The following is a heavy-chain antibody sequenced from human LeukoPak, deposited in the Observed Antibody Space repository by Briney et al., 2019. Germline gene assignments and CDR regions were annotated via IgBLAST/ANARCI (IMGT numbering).Heavy chain of an antibody. V-gene: IGHV3-7*01. D-gene: IGHD2-2*01. Sequence: GGSLRLSCAASGFTFSSYWMSWVRQAPGKGLEWVANIKQDGSEKYYVDSVEGRFTISRDNAKNSLYLQMNSLRAEDTAVYYCASYIVVVPAEPAFDYWGQGTLVTVSS. CDR3: ASYIVVVPAEPAFDY. CDR2: IKQDGSEK. J-gene: IGHJ4*02. CDR1: GFTFSSYW.